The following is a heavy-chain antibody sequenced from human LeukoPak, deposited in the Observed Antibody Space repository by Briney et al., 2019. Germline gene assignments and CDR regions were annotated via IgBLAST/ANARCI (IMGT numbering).Heavy chain of an antibody. CDR3: ARGRIAAAGTIWFDP. CDR2: IIPIFGTA. CDR1: GGTFSSYA. J-gene: IGHJ5*02. V-gene: IGHV1-69*13. Sequence: SVKVSCKASGGTFSSYAISWVRQAPGQGLEWMGGIIPIFGTANYAQKFQGRVTITADESTSTAYMELSSLRSEDTAVYYCARGRIAAAGTIWFDPWGQGTLVTVSS. D-gene: IGHD6-13*01.